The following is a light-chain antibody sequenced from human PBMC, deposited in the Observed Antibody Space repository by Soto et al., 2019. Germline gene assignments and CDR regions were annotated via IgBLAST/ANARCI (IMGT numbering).Light chain of an antibody. CDR1: QSVSSK. V-gene: IGKV3-15*01. Sequence: EMLMTQSPATLSVSPGERATLSCRASQSVSSKLAWYQQKPGRAPRLLIYRASTRATDIPARFSGSGSGTEFTLTISSLQSEDFAVYYCQQYNNWPPATFGQGTKVDIK. CDR2: RAS. CDR3: QQYNNWPPAT. J-gene: IGKJ1*01.